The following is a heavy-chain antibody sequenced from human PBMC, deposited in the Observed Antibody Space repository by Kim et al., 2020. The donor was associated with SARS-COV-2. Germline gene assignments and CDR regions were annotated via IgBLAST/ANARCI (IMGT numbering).Heavy chain of an antibody. J-gene: IGHJ6*02. CDR1: GFTFSSYS. CDR3: ARPIVVVPAATYYYYYYGMDV. V-gene: IGHV3-21*01. D-gene: IGHD2-2*01. CDR2: ISSSSSYI. Sequence: GGSLRLSCAASGFTFSSYSMNWVRQAPGKGLEWVSSISSSSSYIYYADSVKGRFTISRDNAKNSLYLQMNSLRAEDTAVYYCARPIVVVPAATYYYYYYGMDVWGQGTTVTVSS.